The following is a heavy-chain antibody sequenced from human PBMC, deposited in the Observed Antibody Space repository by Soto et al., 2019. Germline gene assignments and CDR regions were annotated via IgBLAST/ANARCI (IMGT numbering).Heavy chain of an antibody. D-gene: IGHD3-3*01. J-gene: IGHJ5*02. CDR2: IKSDGTYT. V-gene: IGHV3-74*01. CDR3: AGRGSGYLGT. CDR1: GFTFRDSW. Sequence: EVQLVESGGGLVQPGGSLRLSCAASGFTFRDSWMHCVRQALGKGLVWVSRIKSDGTYTTYADSVKGRFTISRDNAKNTLYLQMNSLRAEDTAMYYCAGRGSGYLGTWGQGTLVTVSS.